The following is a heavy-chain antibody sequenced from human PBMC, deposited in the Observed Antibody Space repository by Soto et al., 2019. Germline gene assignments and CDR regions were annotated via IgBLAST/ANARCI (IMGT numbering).Heavy chain of an antibody. J-gene: IGHJ5*02. CDR1: GYTFTSYA. CDR3: ARGYSSGWYSHWFDP. Sequence: ASENVSCKASGYTFTSYAMHWVRQAPGQRLEWMGRINAGNGNTKYSQKFQGRVTITRDTSASTAYMELSSLRSEDTAVYYCARGYSSGWYSHWFDPWGQGTLVTVSS. CDR2: INAGNGNT. D-gene: IGHD6-19*01. V-gene: IGHV1-3*01.